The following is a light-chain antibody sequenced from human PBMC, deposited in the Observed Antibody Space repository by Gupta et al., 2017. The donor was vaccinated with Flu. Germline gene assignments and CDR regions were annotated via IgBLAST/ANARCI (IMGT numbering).Light chain of an antibody. V-gene: IGKV2-28*01. Sequence: IVMTHSPLSLPVTPVEPSSISCSTSQSLLHSNGYNYLDWYLQKPGRAPQLLIYLGSNRASGVPDRFSGSGSGTDFTLKISRVEAEDVGVYYCMQAIGNPYNFGQGTRLEMK. CDR2: LGS. CDR3: MQAIGNPYN. CDR1: QSLLHSNGYNY. J-gene: IGKJ2*01.